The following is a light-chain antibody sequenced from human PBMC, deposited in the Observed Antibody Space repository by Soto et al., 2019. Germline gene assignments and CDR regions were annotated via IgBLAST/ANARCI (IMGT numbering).Light chain of an antibody. Sequence: DIQMTQSPSTLSASVGARVTITCRASQTITCWMSWHQKKRGKAHKLLFYDASILERGVPSMCSGSRSGTEFTLTISSLQPDDFATYYCQQYNSYSWTFGQGTKVDIK. CDR1: QTITCW. V-gene: IGKV1-5*01. CDR3: QQYNSYSWT. CDR2: DAS. J-gene: IGKJ1*01.